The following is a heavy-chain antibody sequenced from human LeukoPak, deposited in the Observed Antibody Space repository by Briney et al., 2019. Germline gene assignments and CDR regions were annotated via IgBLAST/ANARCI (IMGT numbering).Heavy chain of an antibody. CDR3: ARDKGYSGYDDAFDI. D-gene: IGHD5-12*01. V-gene: IGHV3-48*04. Sequence: PGGSLRLSCAASGFTFSSYSMNWVRQAPGKGLEWVSYISSSSSTIYYADSVKGRFTISRDNAKNSLYLQMNSLRAEDTAVYYCARDKGYSGYDDAFDIWGQGTMVTVSS. CDR2: ISSSSSTI. J-gene: IGHJ3*02. CDR1: GFTFSSYS.